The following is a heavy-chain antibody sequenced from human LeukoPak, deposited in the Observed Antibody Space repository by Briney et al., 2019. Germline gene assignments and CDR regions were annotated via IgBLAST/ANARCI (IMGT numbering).Heavy chain of an antibody. CDR2: IIPVFGTA. CDR1: GGTLRSYA. J-gene: IGHJ4*02. CDR3: ARAGYSYADGY. V-gene: IGHV1-69*05. Sequence: SVKVSCKASGGTLRSYAITWVRQAPGQGLEWIGGIIPVFGTATYAQKFQGRVTITTDESTSTVYMELSSLTSEDTAVYYCARAGYSYADGYWGQGTLVTVSS. D-gene: IGHD5-18*01.